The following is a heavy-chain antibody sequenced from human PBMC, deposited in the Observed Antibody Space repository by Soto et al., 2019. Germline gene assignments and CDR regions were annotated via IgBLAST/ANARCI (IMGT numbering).Heavy chain of an antibody. CDR3: AALKMGYCSGGSCSKWVLDY. D-gene: IGHD2-15*01. Sequence: QVQLVQSGAEVKKPGASVKVSCKASGYTFTSYGISWVRQAPGQGLEWMGWISAYNGNTNYAQKPQGRVTMTTDTSTSTAYMELRSLRSDDTAVYYCAALKMGYCSGGSCSKWVLDYWGQGTLVTVSS. J-gene: IGHJ4*02. CDR2: ISAYNGNT. CDR1: GYTFTSYG. V-gene: IGHV1-18*01.